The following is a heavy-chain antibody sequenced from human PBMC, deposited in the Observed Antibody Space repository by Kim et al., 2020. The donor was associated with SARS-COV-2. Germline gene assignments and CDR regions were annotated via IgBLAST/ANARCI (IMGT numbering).Heavy chain of an antibody. CDR3: ARGSIVVVPAAASLYYYYMDV. Sequence: SETLSLTCAVYGGSFSGYYWSWIRQPPGKGLEWIGEINHSGSTNYNPSLKSRVTISVDTSKNQFSLKLSSVTAADTAVYYCARGSIVVVPAAASLYYYYMDVWGKGTTVTVSS. CDR1: GGSFSGYY. D-gene: IGHD2-2*01. V-gene: IGHV4-34*01. CDR2: INHSGST. J-gene: IGHJ6*03.